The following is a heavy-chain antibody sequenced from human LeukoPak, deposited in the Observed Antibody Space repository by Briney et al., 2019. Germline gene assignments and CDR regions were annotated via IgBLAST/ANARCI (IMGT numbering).Heavy chain of an antibody. CDR3: ARDKVTY. V-gene: IGHV3-7*01. J-gene: IGHJ4*02. CDR1: GFTFTNYW. CDR2: INKDGSEI. Sequence: GGSLRLSCAASGFTFTNYWMSWVRQAPGKGLEWVAHINKDGSEIYYVDSVKGRFTISRDNAKSSLSLQMNSLRVEDTAVYYCARDKVTYWGQGILVTVSS.